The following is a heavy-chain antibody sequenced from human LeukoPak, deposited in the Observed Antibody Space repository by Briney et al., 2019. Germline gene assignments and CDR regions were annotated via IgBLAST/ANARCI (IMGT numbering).Heavy chain of an antibody. CDR1: GFAFSSYA. V-gene: IGHV3-23*01. Sequence: GGSLRLSCAASGFAFSSYAMSWVRQAPGKGLEWVSAISGSGGSTYFADSLKGRFTISRDNSKNTLYLQLNSLRAEDTAVYYCAKGVRAVAGTSWPNWGQGTPVTVSS. D-gene: IGHD6-19*01. CDR2: ISGSGGST. CDR3: AKGVRAVAGTSWPN. J-gene: IGHJ4*02.